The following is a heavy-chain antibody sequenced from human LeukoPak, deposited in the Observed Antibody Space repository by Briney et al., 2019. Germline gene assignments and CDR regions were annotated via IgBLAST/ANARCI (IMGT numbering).Heavy chain of an antibody. J-gene: IGHJ4*02. Sequence: SETLSLTCTVSGGSISSSSYYWGWIRQPPGKGLEWIGSIYYSGSTYYNPSLKSRVTISVDTSKNQFSLKPSSVTAADTAVYYCAREPYNRYYFDYWGQGTLVTVSS. V-gene: IGHV4-39*07. CDR2: IYYSGST. CDR3: AREPYNRYYFDY. D-gene: IGHD1-14*01. CDR1: GGSISSSSYY.